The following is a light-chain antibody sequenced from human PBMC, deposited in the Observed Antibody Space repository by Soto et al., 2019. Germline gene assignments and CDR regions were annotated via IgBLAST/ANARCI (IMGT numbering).Light chain of an antibody. J-gene: IGKJ5*01. CDR1: QGVVSS. V-gene: IGKV1-9*01. CDR2: ASS. Sequence: ILLTQYPSSLSASVGDRVTITCRATQGVVSSLAWYQQKPATAPKLLIYASSNLQSGVPARFSGSVSGTDFNLTLSSLHPEDFATDYCQQVLDYPLTFGQGTRLE. CDR3: QQVLDYPLT.